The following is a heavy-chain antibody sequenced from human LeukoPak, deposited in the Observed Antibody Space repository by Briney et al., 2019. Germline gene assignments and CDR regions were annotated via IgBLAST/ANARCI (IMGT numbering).Heavy chain of an antibody. CDR2: ISGSGGST. Sequence: GGSLRLSCAASGFTFSNYAMSWVRQAPGKGLEWVSAISGSGGSTYYADSVKGRFTISRDNSKNTLYLQMNSLRAEDTAVYYCVRNRGVWFGESNDAFDIWGQGTMVTVSS. CDR1: GFTFSNYA. J-gene: IGHJ3*02. D-gene: IGHD3-10*01. CDR3: VRNRGVWFGESNDAFDI. V-gene: IGHV3-23*01.